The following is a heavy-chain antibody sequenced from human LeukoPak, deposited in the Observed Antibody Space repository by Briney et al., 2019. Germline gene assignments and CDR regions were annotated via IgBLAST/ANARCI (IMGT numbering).Heavy chain of an antibody. V-gene: IGHV4-34*01. Sequence: SETLSLTCAVYGGSFSGYYWSWIRQPPGKGLEWLGEINHSGSTNYNPSLKSRVTISVDTSKNQFSLKLSSVTAADTAVYYCARRKYQLPRQYYYYYMDVWGKGTTVTVSS. CDR2: INHSGST. J-gene: IGHJ6*03. D-gene: IGHD2-2*01. CDR3: ARRKYQLPRQYYYYYMDV. CDR1: GGSFSGYY.